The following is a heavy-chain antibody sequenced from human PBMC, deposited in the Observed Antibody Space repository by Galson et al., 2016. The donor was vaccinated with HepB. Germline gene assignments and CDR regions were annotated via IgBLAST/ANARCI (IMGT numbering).Heavy chain of an antibody. CDR1: GFTFSSYA. V-gene: IGHV3-23*01. J-gene: IGHJ4*02. CDR2: ISDNGGST. D-gene: IGHD1-26*01. CDR3: ANPGTYLLY. Sequence: SLRLSCAASGFTFSSYAMSWVRQAPGKGLEWVSGISDNGGSTFYADSGKGRFTISRDNSKNTVYLQMNSLRAEDTAKYYCANPGTYLLYWGQGTLVTVAS.